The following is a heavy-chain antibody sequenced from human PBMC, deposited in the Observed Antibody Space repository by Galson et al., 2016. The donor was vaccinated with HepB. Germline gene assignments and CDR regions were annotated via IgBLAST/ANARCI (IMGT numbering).Heavy chain of an antibody. CDR3: ASGDYYDRRGDYPMYYCDY. Sequence: SVKVSCKASGNTFNNDAISWVRQAPGQGLEWMGGIIPLFGETTYAQKFQGRVTITADKSTSTAYMEPSSLRSEDTAVYYCASGDYYDRRGDYPMYYCDYWGQGTLVTVSS. V-gene: IGHV1-69*06. CDR1: GNTFNNDA. J-gene: IGHJ4*02. CDR2: IIPLFGET. D-gene: IGHD3-22*01.